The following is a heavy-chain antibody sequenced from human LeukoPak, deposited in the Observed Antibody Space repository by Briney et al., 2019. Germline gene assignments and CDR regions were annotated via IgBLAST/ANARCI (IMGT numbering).Heavy chain of an antibody. CDR3: ARDDYYDSSAYRENLFDV. CDR1: GDTFSSYA. V-gene: IGHV1-69*01. D-gene: IGHD3-22*01. J-gene: IGHJ3*01. Sequence: EASVKVSCKASGDTFSSYAISWLRQAPGQGLEWMGGIIPVLGTTNYAQKFQGRVTITADESTSTLYMELRSLRSEDTAIYYCARDDYYDSSAYRENLFDVWGQGTMVTVSS. CDR2: IIPVLGTT.